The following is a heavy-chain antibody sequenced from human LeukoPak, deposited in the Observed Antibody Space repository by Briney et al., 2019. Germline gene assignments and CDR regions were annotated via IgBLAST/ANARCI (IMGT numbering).Heavy chain of an antibody. CDR3: AILYASGSYRHFDY. D-gene: IGHD1-26*01. Sequence: GESLKISCKASGYSFTNYWIGWVRQMPGKGLEWMGIIYPGDADTTYSPSFQGQVTISADKSISTAYLQWSSLKASDTAMYYCAILYASGSYRHFDYWGQGTLVTVSS. CDR1: GYSFTNYW. CDR2: IYPGDADT. J-gene: IGHJ4*02. V-gene: IGHV5-51*01.